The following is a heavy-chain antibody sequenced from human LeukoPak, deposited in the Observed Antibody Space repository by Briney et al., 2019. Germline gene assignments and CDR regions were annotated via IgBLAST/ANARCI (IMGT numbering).Heavy chain of an antibody. CDR1: GFTFTSSA. D-gene: IGHD3-3*01. CDR2: IVVGSGNT. V-gene: IGHV1-58*02. Sequence: ASVKVSCKASGFTFTSSAMQWVRQARGQRLEWIGWIVVGSGNTNYAQKFQERVTITRDMSTSTAYMELSSLRSEDTAVYYCAAAPRYYDFWSGYYHNWFGPWGQGTLVTVSS. J-gene: IGHJ5*02. CDR3: AAAPRYYDFWSGYYHNWFGP.